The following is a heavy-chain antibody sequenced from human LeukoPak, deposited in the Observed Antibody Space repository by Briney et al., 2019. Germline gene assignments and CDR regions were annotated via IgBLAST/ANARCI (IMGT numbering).Heavy chain of an antibody. J-gene: IGHJ4*02. Sequence: SETLSLTCAVYGGPFSGYYWSWIRQPPGKGLEWIGEINHSGSTNYNPSLKSRVTISLDTSKNQFSLMLSSVTAADTAVYYCARGGNYRPYYFDYWGRGTLVTVSS. CDR2: INHSGST. V-gene: IGHV4-34*01. CDR3: ARGGNYRPYYFDY. D-gene: IGHD3-10*01. CDR1: GGPFSGYY.